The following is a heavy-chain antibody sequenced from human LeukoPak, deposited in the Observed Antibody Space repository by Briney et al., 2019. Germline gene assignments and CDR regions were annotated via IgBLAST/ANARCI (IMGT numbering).Heavy chain of an antibody. V-gene: IGHV4-39*01. D-gene: IGHD2-15*01. CDR1: GGSIRGTDLF. CDR3: EKDSHLDV. J-gene: IGHJ6*02. CDR2: IHSTGNS. Sequence: PSETLSLTSTVSGGSIRGTDLFWGWIRQLPGKGLEWIGNIHSTGNSFCNPSLKSRVTISVDTSKNQFSLRLSSVTAADTAVYYCEKDSHLDVWGHGTTVTVSS.